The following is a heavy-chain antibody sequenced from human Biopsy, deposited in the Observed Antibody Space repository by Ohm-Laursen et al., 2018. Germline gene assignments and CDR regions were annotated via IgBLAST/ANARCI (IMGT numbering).Heavy chain of an antibody. Sequence: ASVKVSCKVSGYTLTALSMHWVRQAPGSGLGWMGGFAPENGKTIYAQKFQGRITMTEDTSTDTAYMELSSLRSEDTAVYYCAADINVWNVNYWGQGTQVTVSS. V-gene: IGHV1-24*01. CDR1: GYTLTALS. CDR2: FAPENGKT. D-gene: IGHD1-1*01. CDR3: AADINVWNVNY. J-gene: IGHJ4*02.